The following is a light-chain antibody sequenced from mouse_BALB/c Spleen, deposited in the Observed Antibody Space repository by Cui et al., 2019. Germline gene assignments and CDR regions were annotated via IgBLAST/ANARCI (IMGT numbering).Light chain of an antibody. CDR2: SAS. V-gene: IGKV6-15*01. J-gene: IGKJ2*01. CDR1: QNVGTN. Sequence: DIVMTQSQKFMSTSVGDRVSVTCKASQNVGTNVAWYQQKPGQSPKALIYSASYQYSGVPDRFTGSGSGTDFTLTISNVQSEDLAEYFCQQYNSYPYTFGGGTKLEIK. CDR3: QQYNSYPYT.